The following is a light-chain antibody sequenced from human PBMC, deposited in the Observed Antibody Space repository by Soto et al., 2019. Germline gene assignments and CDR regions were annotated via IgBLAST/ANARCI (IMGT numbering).Light chain of an antibody. Sequence: QSVLTQPASVSGSPGQSITISCTGTSSDVGGYDYVSWYQLHPGKAPKLMVFEVNNRPSGVSYRFSGSKSGNTASLTISGLQAEDEADSFCSSYSISTAYLFGTG. CDR2: EVN. CDR3: SSYSISTAYL. V-gene: IGLV2-14*01. J-gene: IGLJ1*01. CDR1: SSDVGGYDY.